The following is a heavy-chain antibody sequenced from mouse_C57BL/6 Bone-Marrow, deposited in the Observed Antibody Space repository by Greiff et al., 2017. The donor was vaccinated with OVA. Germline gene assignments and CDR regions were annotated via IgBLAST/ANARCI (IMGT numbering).Heavy chain of an antibody. CDR1: GYTFTSYW. D-gene: IGHD3-2*02. CDR3: ARSGGSGYYCDY. J-gene: IGHJ2*01. Sequence: QVQLQQPGAELVKPGASVKLSCKASGYTFTSYWMQWVKQRPGQGLEWIGEIDPSDSYTNYNQKFKGKATLTVDTSSSTAYMQLSSLTSEDSAVYYCARSGGSGYYCDYWGQGTTLTVSS. V-gene: IGHV1-50*01. CDR2: IDPSDSYT.